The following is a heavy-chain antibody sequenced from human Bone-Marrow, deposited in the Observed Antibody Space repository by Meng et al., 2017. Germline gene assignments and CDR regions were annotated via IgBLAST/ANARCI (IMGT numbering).Heavy chain of an antibody. CDR3: ARRPDYYYYGMDV. CDR2: IYPGDSET. Sequence: GESLKISCQGSGYTFPNYWIGWVRQLPGKGLEWMGIIYPGDSETRYSPSFQGQVTISADKSIATAYLQWSSLKASDTAMYYCARRPDYYYYGMDVWGHGTTVTVSS. J-gene: IGHJ6*02. V-gene: IGHV5-51*01. CDR1: GYTFPNYW.